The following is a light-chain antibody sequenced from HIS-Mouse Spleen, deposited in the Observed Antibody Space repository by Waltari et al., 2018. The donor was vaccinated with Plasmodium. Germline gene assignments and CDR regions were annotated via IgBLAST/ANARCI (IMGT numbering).Light chain of an antibody. V-gene: IGLV3-10*01. J-gene: IGLJ3*02. CDR3: YSTDSSGNHRV. Sequence: SYELTQPPSVSVSPGHTARITCSGDALPQQYAYLYQQKSGQAPVLVIKEDSKRPSGIPERFSGSSSGTMATLTISGAQVEDEADYYCYSTDSSGNHRVFGGGTKLTVL. CDR1: ALPQQY. CDR2: EDS.